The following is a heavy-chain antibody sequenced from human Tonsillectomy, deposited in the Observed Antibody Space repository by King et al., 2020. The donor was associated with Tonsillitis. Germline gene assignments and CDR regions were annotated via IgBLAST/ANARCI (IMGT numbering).Heavy chain of an antibody. J-gene: IGHJ4*02. D-gene: IGHD5-24*01. CDR3: TRGFPEMPTTTFDY. CDR2: INPDNGVT. CDR1: GYSFTDYY. Sequence: QLVQSGAEVKKPGASVKVSCKASGYSFTDYYMHWVRQAPGQGLEWMGWINPDNGVTKYAQRFQGRVTMTRDTSISTAYMELSRLRSDDTALYYCTRGFPEMPTTTFDYWGQGTLVTVSS. V-gene: IGHV1-2*02.